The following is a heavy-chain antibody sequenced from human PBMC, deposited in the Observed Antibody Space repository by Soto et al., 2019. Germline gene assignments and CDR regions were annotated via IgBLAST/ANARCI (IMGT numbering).Heavy chain of an antibody. CDR3: AREEMYSSSWYPDY. V-gene: IGHV3-21*01. CDR2: ISHSSHYI. J-gene: IGHJ4*02. Sequence: EVQLVESGGGLVKPGGSLRLSCAASGFTFNSYSMNWVRQAPGKGLEWVSSISHSSHYIYYADSMKGRFTISRDNAKNSRYLQMNSLRAEDTAVYYCAREEMYSSSWYPDYWGQGTLVTVSS. D-gene: IGHD6-13*01. CDR1: GFTFNSYS.